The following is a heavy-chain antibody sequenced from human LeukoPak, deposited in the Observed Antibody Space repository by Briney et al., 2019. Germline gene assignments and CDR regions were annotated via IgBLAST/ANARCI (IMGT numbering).Heavy chain of an antibody. CDR2: ISAYNGNT. J-gene: IGHJ4*02. CDR3: ARDIRVVVPAAVDY. Sequence: ASVKVSCKASGYTFTGYGISWVRQAPGQGLEWMGWISAYNGNTNYAQKLQGRVTMTTDTSTSTAYMELRSLRSDDTAVYYCARDIRVVVPAAVDYWGQGTLVTVSS. D-gene: IGHD2-2*01. V-gene: IGHV1-18*01. CDR1: GYTFTGYG.